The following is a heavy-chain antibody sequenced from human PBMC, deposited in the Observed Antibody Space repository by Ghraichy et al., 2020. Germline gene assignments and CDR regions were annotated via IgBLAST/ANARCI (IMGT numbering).Heavy chain of an antibody. CDR2: IYWNDDK. D-gene: IGHD4-11*01. CDR1: GFSLSTFGVG. Sequence: SGPTLVKPTETLTLTCTFSGFSLSTFGVGVGWVRQPPGKALEWLAVIYWNDDKRYSPSLKSRVTITKDTPKNQVVLTMTNMDPVDTATYYCVRSVRHSNPPESWGQGNLVTVTS. J-gene: IGHJ5*02. CDR3: VRSVRHSNPPES. V-gene: IGHV2-5*01.